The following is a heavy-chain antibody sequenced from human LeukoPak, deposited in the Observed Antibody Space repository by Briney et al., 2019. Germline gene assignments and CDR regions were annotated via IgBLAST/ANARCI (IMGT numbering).Heavy chain of an antibody. CDR2: IYPGDSDT. J-gene: IGHJ3*02. CDR3: ARHNTVTTGAFDI. Sequence: GESLKISCKGSGYRFSSYWIGWVRQMPGKGLEWMGIIYPGDSDTRYSPYFQGQVTISADKSISTAYLQWSSLKASDTAMYYCARHNTVTTGAFDIWGQGTMVTVSS. V-gene: IGHV5-51*01. CDR1: GYRFSSYW. D-gene: IGHD4-17*01.